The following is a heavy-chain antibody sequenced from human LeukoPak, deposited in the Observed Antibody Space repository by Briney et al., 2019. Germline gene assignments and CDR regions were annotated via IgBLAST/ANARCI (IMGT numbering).Heavy chain of an antibody. CDR3: ARGGSSSQFGY. CDR1: GGSISSGDYY. V-gene: IGHV4-30-4*01. Sequence: PSETLSLTCTVSGGSISSGDYYWSWIRQPPGKGLEWIGYIYYSGSTYYNPSLKSRVTISVDTSKNQFSLKLSSVTAADTAVYYCARGGSSSQFGYWGQGTLVTVSS. D-gene: IGHD6-13*01. CDR2: IYYSGST. J-gene: IGHJ4*02.